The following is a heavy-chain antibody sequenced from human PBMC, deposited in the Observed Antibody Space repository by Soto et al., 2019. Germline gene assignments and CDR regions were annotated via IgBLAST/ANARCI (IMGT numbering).Heavy chain of an antibody. J-gene: IGHJ4*02. CDR1: GFSFSSYS. CDR3: ASGPYPY. V-gene: IGHV3-21*01. CDR2: ISSTRDYE. D-gene: IGHD2-2*01. Sequence: EVQLVESGGGLVEPGESLRLSCAASGFSFSSYSMNWVRQAPGKGLEWVSSISSTRDYEYYADSVKGRFTILRDNAKNSLYLQMNSLGVEDTAVYYCASGPYPYCGQGTLVIVSS.